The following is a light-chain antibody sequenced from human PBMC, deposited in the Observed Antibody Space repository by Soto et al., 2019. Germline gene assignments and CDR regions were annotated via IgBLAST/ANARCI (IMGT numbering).Light chain of an antibody. CDR1: QSITNY. Sequence: EIVLTQSPATLSLSPGERATLSCRASQSITNYLGWYQQKPGQAPRLLIYATSHRATGIPARFSGSGSGTDFTLTISSLEPEDFSVYYCQQRYSWPVTFGQGTKVDIK. CDR2: ATS. V-gene: IGKV3-11*01. CDR3: QQRYSWPVT. J-gene: IGKJ1*01.